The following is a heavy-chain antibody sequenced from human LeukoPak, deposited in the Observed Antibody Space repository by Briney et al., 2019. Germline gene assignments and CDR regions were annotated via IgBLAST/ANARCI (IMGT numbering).Heavy chain of an antibody. D-gene: IGHD2-15*01. CDR3: ARGGNCSGGSCYSDRGWFDP. V-gene: IGHV4-59*10. Sequence: SETLSLTCAVYGGSFSSYYWSWIRQPAGKGLEWIGRIYTSGSTNYNPSPKSRVTMSVDTSKNQFSLKLSSVTAADTAMYYCARGGNCSGGSCYSDRGWFDPWGQGTLVTVSS. CDR2: IYTSGST. J-gene: IGHJ5*02. CDR1: GGSFSSYY.